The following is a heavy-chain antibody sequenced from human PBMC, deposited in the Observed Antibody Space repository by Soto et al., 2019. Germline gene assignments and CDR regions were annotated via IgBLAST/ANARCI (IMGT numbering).Heavy chain of an antibody. V-gene: IGHV1-18*01. J-gene: IGHJ6*02. CDR2: ISAYNGNT. CDR1: GYTFTSYV. D-gene: IGHD1-26*01. CDR3: ARDQVVGATTDYYYGMDV. Sequence: ASVKVSCKASGYTFTSYVISWVRQAPGQGLEWMGWISAYNGNTNYAQKLQGRVIMTTDTSTSTAYMQLRSLRSDDTAVYYCARDQVVGATTDYYYGMDVWGQGTTVTVSS.